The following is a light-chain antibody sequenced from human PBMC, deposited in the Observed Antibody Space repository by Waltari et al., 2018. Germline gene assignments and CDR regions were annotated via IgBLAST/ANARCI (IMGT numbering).Light chain of an antibody. CDR2: DAS. V-gene: IGKV3-11*01. CDR1: QSISSH. J-gene: IGKJ1*01. Sequence: ESVLTQSPATLSLSPGERATLSCRASQSISSHLAWYHQKPGQAPRLLVFDASNRATGIPARFSGAGSGTAFTLSITTLEPDDFAVYYCQHRSDWPWTFGQGTKVEFK. CDR3: QHRSDWPWT.